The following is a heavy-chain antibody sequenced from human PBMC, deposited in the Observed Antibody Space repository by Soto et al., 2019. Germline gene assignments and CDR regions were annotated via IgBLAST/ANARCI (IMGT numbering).Heavy chain of an antibody. V-gene: IGHV4-39*01. D-gene: IGHD2-2*01. Sequence: SETLSLTCTVSGGSISSSSYYWGWIRQPPGKGLEWIGSIYYSGSTYYNPSLKSRVTISVDTSKNQFSLKLSSVTAADTAVYYCARRRGYCSSTSCFGGYYGMDVWGQGTMVTVSS. CDR3: ARRRGYCSSTSCFGGYYGMDV. CDR2: IYYSGST. J-gene: IGHJ6*02. CDR1: GGSISSSSYY.